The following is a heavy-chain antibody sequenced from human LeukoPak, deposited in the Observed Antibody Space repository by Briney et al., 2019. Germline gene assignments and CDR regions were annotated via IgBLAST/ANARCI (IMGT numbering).Heavy chain of an antibody. V-gene: IGHV7-4-1*02. CDR2: INTNTGNP. CDR3: ARGVSSSWLNWFDP. Sequence: ASVNVSCKASGYTFTSYAMNWVRQAPGQGLEWMGWINTNTGNPTYAQGFTGRFVFSLDTSVSTAYLQISSLKAEDTAVYYCARGVSSSWLNWFDPWGQGTLVTVSS. J-gene: IGHJ5*02. CDR1: GYTFTSYA. D-gene: IGHD6-13*01.